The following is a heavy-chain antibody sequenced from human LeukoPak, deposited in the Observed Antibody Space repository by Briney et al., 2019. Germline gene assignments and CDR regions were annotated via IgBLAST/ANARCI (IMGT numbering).Heavy chain of an antibody. CDR1: GFTVSSNY. V-gene: IGHV3-53*01. D-gene: IGHD5-24*01. J-gene: IGHJ6*02. CDR2: IYSGGST. CDR3: AREGRGKEMEDYYYGMDV. Sequence: GGSLRLSCAASGFTVSSNYMSWVRQAPGKGLEWVSVIYSGGSTYYADSVKGRFTISRDNSKNTLYLQMNSLRAEDTAVYYCAREGRGKEMEDYYYGMDVWGQGTTVTVSS.